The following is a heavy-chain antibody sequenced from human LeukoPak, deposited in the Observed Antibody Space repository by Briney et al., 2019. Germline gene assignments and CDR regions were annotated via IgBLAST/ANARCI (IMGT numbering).Heavy chain of an antibody. CDR3: ARDSDFWSGYRITYYYYGMDV. D-gene: IGHD3-3*01. J-gene: IGHJ6*02. CDR1: GFTFTTYY. CDR2: INPSGGST. Sequence: ASVKVSCKASGFTFTTYYMHWVRQAPAQGLEWMGIINPSGGSTSYAQKFQGRVTMTRDTSTSTVYMELTRLRSEDTAVYYCARDSDFWSGYRITYYYYGMDVWGQGTPVTVSS. V-gene: IGHV1-46*01.